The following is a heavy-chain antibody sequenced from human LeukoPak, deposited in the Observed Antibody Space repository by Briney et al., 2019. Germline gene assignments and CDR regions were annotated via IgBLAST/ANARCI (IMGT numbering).Heavy chain of an antibody. CDR2: ISSSSSYI. D-gene: IGHD4-17*01. CDR3: TRDSGRPMTAVTSIDY. CDR1: GFTFSSYS. J-gene: IGHJ4*02. V-gene: IGHV3-21*01. Sequence: PGGSLRLSCAASGFTFSSYSMNWVRQAPGKGLEWVSSISSSSSYIYYADSVKGRFTISRDNAKNSLYLQMNSLRAEDTAVYYCTRDSGRPMTAVTSIDYWGQGTLVTVSS.